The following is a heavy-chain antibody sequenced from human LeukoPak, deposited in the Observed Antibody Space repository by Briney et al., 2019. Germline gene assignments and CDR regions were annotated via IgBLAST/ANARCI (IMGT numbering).Heavy chain of an antibody. CDR1: GYSFTTYW. Sequence: GESLKISCEVYGYSFTTYWLGWVRQMPGKGLEWMGIIYPGDSDTRYSPSFQGQVTISADKSISTAYLQWSSLKASDTAMYYSARALTNYIAARHPFDYWGQGTLVTVSS. J-gene: IGHJ4*02. D-gene: IGHD6-6*01. V-gene: IGHV5-51*01. CDR3: ARALTNYIAARHPFDY. CDR2: IYPGDSDT.